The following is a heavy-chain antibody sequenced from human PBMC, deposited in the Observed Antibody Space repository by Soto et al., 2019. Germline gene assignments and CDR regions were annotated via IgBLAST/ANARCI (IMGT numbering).Heavy chain of an antibody. D-gene: IGHD2-21*01. CDR1: GDTFSSYA. CDR3: QRRRYCGSACYHKHYYAMDV. CDR2: IITVLGTT. V-gene: IGHV1-69*08. J-gene: IGHJ6*01. Sequence: QVQLVQSGAELKKTGSSVKVSCRASGDTFSSYAVNWVRQAPGRGLEWMGRIITVLGTTDYAQNFKGRLTINAEKTTKIVYMELISLGSDDTAVYYWQRRRYCGSACYHKHYYAMDVRGQGTAVTVAS.